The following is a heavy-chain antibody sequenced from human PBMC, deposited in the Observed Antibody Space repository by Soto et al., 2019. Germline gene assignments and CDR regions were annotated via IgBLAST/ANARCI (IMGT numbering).Heavy chain of an antibody. D-gene: IGHD6-6*01. CDR2: IYYSGRT. CDR1: GGSISSDDYY. Sequence: SETLSLTCTVSGGSISSDDYYWSWIRQPPGKGLEWIGHIYYSGRTYYNPSLKSRLTISVDTSKNQFSLKLSSVSAADTAVYFCAGDRSNSPDYFDYWGQGTLVTVSS. CDR3: AGDRSNSPDYFDY. V-gene: IGHV4-30-4*01. J-gene: IGHJ4*02.